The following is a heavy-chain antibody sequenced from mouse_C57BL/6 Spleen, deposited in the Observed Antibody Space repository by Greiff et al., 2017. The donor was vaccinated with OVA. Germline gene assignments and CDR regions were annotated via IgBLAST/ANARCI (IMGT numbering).Heavy chain of an antibody. J-gene: IGHJ1*03. CDR3: ARLGDYDGYCRWYFDV. Sequence: EVKLVESGGGLVQPGGSLKLSCAASGFTFSDYYMYWVRQTPEKRLEWVAYISNGGGSTYYPDTVKGRFTISRDNAKTTLYLQMSRRKSEDTAMYYCARLGDYDGYCRWYFDVWGTGTTVTVSS. CDR2: ISNGGGST. V-gene: IGHV5-12*01. D-gene: IGHD2-3*01. CDR1: GFTFSDYY.